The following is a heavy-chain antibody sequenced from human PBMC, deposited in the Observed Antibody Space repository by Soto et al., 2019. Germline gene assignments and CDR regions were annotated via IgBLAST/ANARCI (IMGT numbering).Heavy chain of an antibody. J-gene: IGHJ6*02. V-gene: IGHV1-69*13. D-gene: IGHD2-8*01. CDR1: GGTFSSYA. Sequence: SVKVSCKASGGTFSSYAISWVRQAPGQGLEWMGGIIPIFGTANYAQKFQGRVTITADESTSTAYMELSSLRSEDTAVFYCARPNDVFVLMVYAQYYYYGMDVWGQGTTVTVSS. CDR2: IIPIFGTA. CDR3: ARPNDVFVLMVYAQYYYYGMDV.